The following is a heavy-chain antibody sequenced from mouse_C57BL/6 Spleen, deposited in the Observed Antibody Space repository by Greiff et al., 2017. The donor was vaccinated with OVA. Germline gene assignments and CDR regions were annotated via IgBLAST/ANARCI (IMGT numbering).Heavy chain of an antibody. CDR2: ISNLAYSI. CDR3: ARRGYGNYFDV. Sequence: EVHLVESGGGLVQPGGSLKLSCAASGFTFSDYGMAWVRQAPRKGPEWVAFISNLAYSIYYADTVTGRFTISRENAKNTLYLEMSSLRSEDTAMYYCARRGYGNYFDVWGTGTTVTVSS. CDR1: GFTFSDYG. D-gene: IGHD2-1*01. J-gene: IGHJ1*03. V-gene: IGHV5-15*01.